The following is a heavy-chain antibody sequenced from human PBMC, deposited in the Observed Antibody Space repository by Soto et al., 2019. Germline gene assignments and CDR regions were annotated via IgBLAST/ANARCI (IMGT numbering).Heavy chain of an antibody. D-gene: IGHD6-6*01. V-gene: IGHV1-18*01. CDR3: AREGQLGY. CDR2: ISGYSGNT. J-gene: IGHJ4*02. CDR1: GYTFSRYG. Sequence: ASVKVSCKTSGYTFSRYGFRWVRQAPGQGLEWMGWISGYSGNTNYAQRFQGRVTMTTDTSTSTAYMELRSLRSDDTAVYYCAREGQLGYWGQGTLVTVSS.